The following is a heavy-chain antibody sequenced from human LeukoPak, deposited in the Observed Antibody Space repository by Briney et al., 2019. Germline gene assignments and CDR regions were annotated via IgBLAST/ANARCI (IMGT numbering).Heavy chain of an antibody. J-gene: IGHJ3*02. D-gene: IGHD6-13*01. CDR1: GFTFSNSA. Sequence: PGGSLRLSCAASGFTFSNSAMSWVRQAPGKGLEWVSAISGSGGSTYYADSVKGRFTISRDNSKNTLYLQMNSLRAEDTAVYYCATHPYSSPPGDIWGQGTMVTVSS. CDR2: ISGSGGST. V-gene: IGHV3-23*01. CDR3: ATHPYSSPPGDI.